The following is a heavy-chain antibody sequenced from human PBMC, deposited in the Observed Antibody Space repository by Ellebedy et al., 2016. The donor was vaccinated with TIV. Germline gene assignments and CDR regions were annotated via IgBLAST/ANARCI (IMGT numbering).Heavy chain of an antibody. D-gene: IGHD2-15*01. Sequence: ASVKVSXKASGYIFNTYGIGWARQAPGQGLEWMGWISAYNGNTNYAQKLQGRVTMTTDTSTSTAYMELRSLRSDDTAVYYCARDRYCSGGSCYSDYYGMDVWGQGTTVTVSS. CDR3: ARDRYCSGGSCYSDYYGMDV. V-gene: IGHV1-18*01. J-gene: IGHJ6*02. CDR2: ISAYNGNT. CDR1: GYIFNTYG.